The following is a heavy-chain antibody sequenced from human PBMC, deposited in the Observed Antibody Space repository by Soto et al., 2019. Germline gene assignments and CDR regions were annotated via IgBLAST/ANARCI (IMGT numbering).Heavy chain of an antibody. CDR3: ARDLPYCSSTSCYLPYYYYYYMDV. D-gene: IGHD2-2*01. J-gene: IGHJ6*03. V-gene: IGHV3-7*01. Sequence: GGSLRLSCAASGFTFSSYWMSWVRQAPGKGLEWVANIKQDGSEKYYVDSLKGLFTISRDNAKNSLYLQMNSLRAEDTAVYYCARDLPYCSSTSCYLPYYYYYYMDVWGKGTTVTVS. CDR1: GFTFSSYW. CDR2: IKQDGSEK.